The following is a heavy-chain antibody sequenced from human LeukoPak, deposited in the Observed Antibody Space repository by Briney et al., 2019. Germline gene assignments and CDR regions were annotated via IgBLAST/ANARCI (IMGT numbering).Heavy chain of an antibody. CDR1: GFTFSSYG. J-gene: IGHJ4*02. D-gene: IGHD3-22*01. CDR3: ARSYYDSSVYHDY. CDR2: IWYDGSNK. Sequence: GGSLRLSCAASGFTFSSYGMHWVRQAPGKGLEWVAVIWYDGSNKYYADSVKGRFTISRDNSKNTLYLQMNSLRAEDTAVYYCARSYYDSSVYHDYGGQGPRVTVSS. V-gene: IGHV3-33*01.